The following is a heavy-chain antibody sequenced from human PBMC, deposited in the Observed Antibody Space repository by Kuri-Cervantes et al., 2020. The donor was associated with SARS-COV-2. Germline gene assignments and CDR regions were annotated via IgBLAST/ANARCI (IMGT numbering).Heavy chain of an antibody. J-gene: IGHJ6*02. V-gene: IGHV5-10-1*01. CDR1: GNSFTSYW. CDR3: ASRGYDILIGYYYYYGMDV. CDR2: IDPSDSYT. Sequence: GESLKISCKGSGNSFTSYWISLGRQMPGKGLEWMGRIDPSDSYTNYSPSFQGHVTTSADKSISTAYLQWSSLKDSDTAMYYCASRGYDILIGYYYYYGMDVWGQGTTVTVSS. D-gene: IGHD3-9*01.